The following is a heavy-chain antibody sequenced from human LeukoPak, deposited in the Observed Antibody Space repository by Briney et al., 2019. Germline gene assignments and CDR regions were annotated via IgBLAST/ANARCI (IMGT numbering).Heavy chain of an antibody. Sequence: ASVKVSCKASGGTFSSYAISWVRQAPGQGLEWMGGIIPIFGTANYAQKFQGRVTITTDESTSTAYMELSSLRSEDTAVYYCSTGYYSSDFDYWGQGTLVTVSS. CDR1: GGTFSSYA. D-gene: IGHD3-22*01. CDR3: STGYYSSDFDY. J-gene: IGHJ4*02. V-gene: IGHV1-69*05. CDR2: IIPIFGTA.